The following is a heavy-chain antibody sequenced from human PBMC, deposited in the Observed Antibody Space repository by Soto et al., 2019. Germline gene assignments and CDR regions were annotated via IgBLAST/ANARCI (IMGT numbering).Heavy chain of an antibody. CDR1: GGSISSGGFY. D-gene: IGHD3-10*01. Sequence: PSETLSLTCIVSGGSISSGGFYWTWVRQHPGKGLEWIGYIYYSGGTYYNPSLMSRLTISVDTSKNQFSLMLTSMTAADTAVYYCARAPYGSGTKPYYFDYWGQGTLVTVSS. J-gene: IGHJ4*02. V-gene: IGHV4-31*03. CDR3: ARAPYGSGTKPYYFDY. CDR2: IYYSGGT.